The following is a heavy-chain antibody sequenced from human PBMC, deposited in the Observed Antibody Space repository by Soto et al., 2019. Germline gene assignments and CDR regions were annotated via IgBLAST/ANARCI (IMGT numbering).Heavy chain of an antibody. CDR3: ARDPGYSSGWAEYFQH. V-gene: IGHV1-46*01. CDR1: GYTYARYF. CDR2: INPSGCST. J-gene: IGHJ1*01. Sequence: GASAEVSCETCGYTYARYFMYWVQTAPGQGLEWMGIINPSGCSTSYTQKFQGRVTMTRDTSTSTVYMEMSRLRSEDTAVYYCARDPGYSSGWAEYFQHWVQGAL. D-gene: IGHD6-19*01.